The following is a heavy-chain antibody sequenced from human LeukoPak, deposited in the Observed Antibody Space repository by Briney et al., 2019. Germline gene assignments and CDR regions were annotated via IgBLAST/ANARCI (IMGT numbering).Heavy chain of an antibody. V-gene: IGHV4-30-2*01. Sequence: TLSLTCVVSGGSISSGGYSWSWIRQPPGKGLEWIGYIYHSGSTDYNPSLKSRVTMAVDRSKNQFSLKLNSVTAADTAVYYCVRGVRYFDYWGQGTLVIVSS. CDR2: IYHSGST. CDR1: GGSISSGGYS. J-gene: IGHJ4*02. CDR3: VRGVRYFDY. D-gene: IGHD3-10*01.